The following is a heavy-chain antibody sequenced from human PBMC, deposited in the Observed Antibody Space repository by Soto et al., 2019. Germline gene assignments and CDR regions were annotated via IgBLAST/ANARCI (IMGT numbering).Heavy chain of an antibody. D-gene: IGHD6-6*01. J-gene: IGHJ4*02. CDR2: IYHSGST. CDR3: ATDSSIAASGDY. V-gene: IGHV4-38-2*02. Sequence: PSETLSLTCAVSGYSISSGYYWGWIRQPPGKGLEWIGSIYHSGSTYYNPSLKSRVTISVDTSKNQFSLKLSSVTAADTAVYYCATDSSIAASGDYWGQGTLVTVSS. CDR1: GYSISSGYY.